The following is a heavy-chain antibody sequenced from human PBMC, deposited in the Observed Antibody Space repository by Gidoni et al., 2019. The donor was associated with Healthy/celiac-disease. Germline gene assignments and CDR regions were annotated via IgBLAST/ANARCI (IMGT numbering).Heavy chain of an antibody. CDR2: ISSSSSYI. Sequence: EVQLVESGGCLVKPGGSLRLSCAASGFTFSSYMMNWVRQAPGKGLEWVSSISSSSSYIYYADSVKGRFTSSRDNAKNSLYLQMNSLRAEDTAVYYWARDRAVAGAALDYWGQGTLVTVSS. CDR1: GFTFSSYM. V-gene: IGHV3-21*01. J-gene: IGHJ4*02. CDR3: ARDRAVAGAALDY. D-gene: IGHD6-19*01.